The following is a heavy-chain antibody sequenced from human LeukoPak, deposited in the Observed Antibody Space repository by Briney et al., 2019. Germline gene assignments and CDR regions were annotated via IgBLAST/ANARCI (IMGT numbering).Heavy chain of an antibody. CDR1: GFTFSSYG. V-gene: IGHV3-33*01. Sequence: PGRSLRLSCAASGFTFSSYGMHWVRQAPGKGLEWVAVIWYDGSNKYYADSVKGRFTISRDNSKNTLYLQMNSLRAEDTAVYYCARGPLADYYDSSGYCFDYWGQGTLVTVSS. J-gene: IGHJ4*02. CDR2: IWYDGSNK. CDR3: ARGPLADYYDSSGYCFDY. D-gene: IGHD3-22*01.